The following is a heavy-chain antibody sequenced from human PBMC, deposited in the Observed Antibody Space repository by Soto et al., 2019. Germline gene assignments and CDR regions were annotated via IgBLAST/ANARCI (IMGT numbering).Heavy chain of an antibody. J-gene: IGHJ4*02. CDR3: ASGGSYPSSFGY. CDR1: GGSISSSSYY. Sequence: QLQLQESGPGPVKPSETLSLTCTVSGGSISSSSYYWGWIRQPPGKGLEWIGSIYYSGSTYYNPSLKSRVTISVDTSKNQFSLKLSSVTAADTAVYYCASGGSYPSSFGYWGQGTLVTVSS. CDR2: IYYSGST. D-gene: IGHD1-26*01. V-gene: IGHV4-39*01.